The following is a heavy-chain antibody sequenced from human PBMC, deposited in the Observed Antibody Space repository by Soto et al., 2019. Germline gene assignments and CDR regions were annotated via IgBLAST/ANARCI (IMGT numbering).Heavy chain of an antibody. CDR3: ARDRGLQYQYYYYYYGMDV. V-gene: IGHV4-30-4*01. CDR2: IYYSGST. D-gene: IGHD4-4*01. J-gene: IGHJ6*02. CDR1: GGSISSGDYY. Sequence: SETLSLTCTVSGGSISSGDYYWSWIRQPPGKGLEWIGYIYYSGSTYYNPSLKSRVTISVDTSKNQFSPKLSSVTAADTAVYYCARDRGLQYQYYYYYYGMDVWGQGTTVTVSS.